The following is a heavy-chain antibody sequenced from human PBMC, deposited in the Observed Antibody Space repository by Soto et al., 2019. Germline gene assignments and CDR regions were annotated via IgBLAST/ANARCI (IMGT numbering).Heavy chain of an antibody. V-gene: IGHV3-74*01. Sequence: EVQLVESGGGLVQPGGSLRLSCAASGFTFSSYWMHWVRQAPGKGLVWVSRINSDGSSTSYADSVKGRFTISRDNAKNTLYLQMNSLRAEDTAVYYCAKPAGSYPTFYYYYYGMDVWGQGTTVTVSS. D-gene: IGHD1-26*01. J-gene: IGHJ6*02. CDR2: INSDGSST. CDR1: GFTFSSYW. CDR3: AKPAGSYPTFYYYYYGMDV.